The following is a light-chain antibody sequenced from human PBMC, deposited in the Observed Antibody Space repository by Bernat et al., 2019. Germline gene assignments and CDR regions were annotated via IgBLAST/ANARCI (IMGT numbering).Light chain of an antibody. CDR1: QSISIR. CDR3: LHYYTYPFT. Sequence: DIQMTQSPSTLSASVGDRVTISCRASQSISIRLAWYQQKPGKAPKLLIYKASTLESGVPSIFSGSGSGTEFTLTISSLQPDDCATYYCLHYYTYPFTFGQGTKVEIK. V-gene: IGKV1-5*03. J-gene: IGKJ1*01. CDR2: KAS.